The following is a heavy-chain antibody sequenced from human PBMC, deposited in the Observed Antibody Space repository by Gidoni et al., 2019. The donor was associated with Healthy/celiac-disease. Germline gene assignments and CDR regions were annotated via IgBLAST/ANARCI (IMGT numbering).Heavy chain of an antibody. CDR1: GGSISSSTYY. CDR2: IYYSGSS. D-gene: IGHD4-17*01. CDR3: ARVDYGDYPRGFGFDY. Sequence: QLQLQESGPGLVKPSATLSLSCSVAGGSISSSTYYWGWIRQPPGKGLEWIGSIYYSGSSYYNPSLKSRVTISVDTSKNQFSLKLRSVTAADTAVFYCARVDYGDYPRGFGFDYWGQGTLVTVSS. V-gene: IGHV4-39*01. J-gene: IGHJ4*02.